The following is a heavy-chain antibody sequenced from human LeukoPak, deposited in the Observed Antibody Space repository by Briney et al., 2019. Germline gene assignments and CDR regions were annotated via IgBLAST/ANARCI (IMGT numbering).Heavy chain of an antibody. D-gene: IGHD6-19*01. J-gene: IGHJ4*02. CDR1: GFTFSSFW. CDR2: INRDGSST. Sequence: PGGSLRLSCAASGFTFSSFWMHWVRQAPGKGLVWVSRINRDGSSTDYVDSVKSRFTISRDNAKNTLYLQMNSLRAEDTAVYYCARAEAGTVYWGQGTLVTVSS. V-gene: IGHV3-74*01. CDR3: ARAEAGTVY.